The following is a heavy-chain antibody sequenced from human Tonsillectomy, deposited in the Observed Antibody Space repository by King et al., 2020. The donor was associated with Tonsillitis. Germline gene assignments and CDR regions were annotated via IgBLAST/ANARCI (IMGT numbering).Heavy chain of an antibody. Sequence: QLVQSGAEVKKPGESLKISCKGSGYGFTSYWIGWVRQMPGKGLESMGIIYPGDSDTRYSPSFQGQVTISVDKSIKTAYLQWSSLRASDTAMYYCARQRSVAARLDAFDIWGQGTMVTVSS. CDR2: IYPGDSDT. CDR3: ARQRSVAARLDAFDI. V-gene: IGHV5-51*01. D-gene: IGHD6-6*01. CDR1: GYGFTSYW. J-gene: IGHJ3*02.